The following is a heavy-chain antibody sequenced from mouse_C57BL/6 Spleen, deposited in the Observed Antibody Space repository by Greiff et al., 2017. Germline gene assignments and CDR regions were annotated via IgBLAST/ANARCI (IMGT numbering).Heavy chain of an antibody. Sequence: VQLKESGPGLVKPSQSLSLTCSVTGYSITSGYYWNWIRQFPGNKLEWMGYISYDGSNNYNPSLKNRISITRDTSKNQFFLKLNSVTTEDTATYYCATRGYYAYYAMDYWGQGTSVTVSS. CDR2: ISYDGSN. CDR3: ATRGYYAYYAMDY. V-gene: IGHV3-6*01. D-gene: IGHD2-3*01. J-gene: IGHJ4*01. CDR1: GYSITSGYY.